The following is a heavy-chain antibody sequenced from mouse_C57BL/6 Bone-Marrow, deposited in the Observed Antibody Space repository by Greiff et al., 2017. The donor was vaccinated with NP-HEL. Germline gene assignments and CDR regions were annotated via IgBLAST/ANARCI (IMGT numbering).Heavy chain of an antibody. CDR1: GYTFTDYY. Sequence: EVQLQESGPVLVKPGASVKMSCKASGYTFTDYYMNWVKQSHGKSLEWIGVINPYNGGTSYNQKFKGKATLTVDKASSTAYMELNSLTSEDSAVYYCADFYYGSSKGDYWGQGTTLTVSS. CDR2: INPYNGGT. D-gene: IGHD1-1*01. CDR3: ADFYYGSSKGDY. J-gene: IGHJ2*01. V-gene: IGHV1-19*01.